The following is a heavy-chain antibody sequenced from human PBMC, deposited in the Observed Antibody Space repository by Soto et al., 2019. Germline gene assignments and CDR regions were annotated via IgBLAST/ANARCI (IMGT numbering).Heavy chain of an antibody. J-gene: IGHJ6*02. CDR1: GYIFTNYG. CDR2: ISPYNGNT. V-gene: IGHV1-18*01. Sequence: QVQLVQSGAEVKRPGASVRVSCRASGYIFTNYGVGWVRQAPGQGLEWMGWISPYNGNTNYAQNLQGRVTLTTDTSTRTAVMERRNLQSDDTDVYYCARGDCTNGVCYVNDDYGMDVWGQGTTVTVSS. CDR3: ARGDCTNGVCYVNDDYGMDV. D-gene: IGHD2-8*01.